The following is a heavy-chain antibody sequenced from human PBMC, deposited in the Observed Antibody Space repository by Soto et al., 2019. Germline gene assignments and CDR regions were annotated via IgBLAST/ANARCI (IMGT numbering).Heavy chain of an antibody. CDR3: ARARALGFRDY. D-gene: IGHD3-10*01. CDR2: VNPDGSGA. J-gene: IGHJ4*02. CDR1: GFTFGNYW. Sequence: EVQLVESGGGLVQPGGSLRLSCAASGFTFGNYWMHWVRQAPGKGLVWVSRVNPDGSGATYADFVKGRFTISRDNAKNTLDLEVNCLSGDDTAVYDCARARALGFRDYWRQVTLLTVSS. V-gene: IGHV3-74*01.